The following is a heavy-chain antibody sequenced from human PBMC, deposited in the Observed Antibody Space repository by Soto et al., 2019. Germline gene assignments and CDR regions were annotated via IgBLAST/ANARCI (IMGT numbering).Heavy chain of an antibody. CDR2: IWYDGSNK. CDR3: GRDPAYCSGGSGYSGRNWFPP. D-gene: IGHD2-15*01. V-gene: IGHV3-33*01. J-gene: IGHJ5*02. Sequence: QVQLVESGGGVVQPGSSLRLSCAAAGFTFSSYGMHWVRQAPGKGLEWVAVIWYDGSNKYYADSVKGRFTRSRDNSKNTLFLRMINMRAEDTAVEYFGRDPAYCSGGSGYSGRNWFPPWGQGTLVTVSS. CDR1: GFTFSSYG.